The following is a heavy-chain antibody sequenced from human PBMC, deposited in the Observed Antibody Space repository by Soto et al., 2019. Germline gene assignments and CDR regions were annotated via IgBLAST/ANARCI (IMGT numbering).Heavy chain of an antibody. J-gene: IGHJ6*02. V-gene: IGHV3-23*01. CDR1: GFTFTSYA. D-gene: IGHD3-3*01. CDR3: AKGFGLWSGYSSEYYGMDV. CDR2: IGGSGSST. Sequence: PGGSLRLSCAASGFTFTSYAMSWVRQAPGKGLEWVSGIGGSGSSTYYADSVKGRFTISRDNSKNTLYLQMNSLRAEDTAVYYCAKGFGLWSGYSSEYYGMDVWGQGTTVTAP.